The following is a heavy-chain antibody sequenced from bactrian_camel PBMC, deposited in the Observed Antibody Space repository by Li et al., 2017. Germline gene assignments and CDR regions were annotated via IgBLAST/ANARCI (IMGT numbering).Heavy chain of an antibody. J-gene: IGHJ4*01. D-gene: IGHD3*01. CDR2: SDAGNS. V-gene: IGHV3S6*01. CDR1: GFTFSSYY. Sequence: HVQLVESGGGLVQPGGSLGLSCVASGFTFSSYYMMWVRLTPGKGLEWVSSDAGNSYYADSVKGRFTISRDNAKNTLYLQMNSLQPEDTAVYYCTKELGGQAGQGTQVTVS.